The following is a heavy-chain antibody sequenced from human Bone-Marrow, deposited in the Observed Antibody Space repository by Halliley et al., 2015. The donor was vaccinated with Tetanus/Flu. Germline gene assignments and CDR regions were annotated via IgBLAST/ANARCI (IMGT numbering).Heavy chain of an antibody. CDR1: GFTFSGYN. CDR2: ISSASSVI. J-gene: IGHJ4*02. D-gene: IGHD6-6*01. Sequence: SLRLSCAASGFTFSGYNMNWVRQAPGKGLEWVSSISSASSVIYYADSVKGRFTISRDNAKNSLYLQMNSLRAEDSALYYCARTVLGNNYFVFWGQGTLVPVSS. CDR3: ARTVLGNNYFVF. V-gene: IGHV3-21*01.